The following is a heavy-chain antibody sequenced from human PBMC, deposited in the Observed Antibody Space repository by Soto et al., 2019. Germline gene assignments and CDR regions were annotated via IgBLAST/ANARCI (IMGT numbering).Heavy chain of an antibody. J-gene: IGHJ4*02. CDR1: GYTFTSYA. V-gene: IGHV1-3*01. CDR2: INAGNGNT. Sequence: QVQLVQSGAEVKKPGASVKVSCKASGYTFTSYAMHWVRQAPGQRLEWMGWINAGNGNTKYSQKFQGRVTITRDTSASTADMEVSSLRSEDTAVYYCAVVAATEPFDYWGQGTLVTVSS. D-gene: IGHD2-15*01. CDR3: AVVAATEPFDY.